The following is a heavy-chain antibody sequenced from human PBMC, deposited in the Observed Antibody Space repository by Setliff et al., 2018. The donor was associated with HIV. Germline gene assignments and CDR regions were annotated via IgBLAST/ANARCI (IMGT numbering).Heavy chain of an antibody. Sequence: SETLSLTCTVSGGSISSYYWSWIRQPPGKGLEWIGYIYYSGSTNYNPSLKSRVTISVDTSKNQFSLKLSSVTAADTAVYYCARAGSGVVSSRPFDYWGQGTLVTVSS. CDR3: ARAGSGVVSSRPFDY. CDR2: IYYSGST. D-gene: IGHD3-3*01. CDR1: GGSISSYY. V-gene: IGHV4-59*08. J-gene: IGHJ4*02.